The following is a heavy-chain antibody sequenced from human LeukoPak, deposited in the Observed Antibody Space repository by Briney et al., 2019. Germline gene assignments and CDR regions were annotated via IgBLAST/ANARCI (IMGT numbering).Heavy chain of an antibody. CDR2: ISYDGSNK. CDR1: GFTFSSYA. Sequence: GGSLRLSCAASGFTFSSYAMHWVRQAPGKGLEWVAVISYDGSNKYYADSVKGRFTISRDNSKNTLYLQMNSLRAEDTAVYYCARWVSNYVEGPSYGYYYMDVWGKGTTVTVSS. CDR3: ARWVSNYVEGPSYGYYYMDV. V-gene: IGHV3-30*01. D-gene: IGHD4-11*01. J-gene: IGHJ6*03.